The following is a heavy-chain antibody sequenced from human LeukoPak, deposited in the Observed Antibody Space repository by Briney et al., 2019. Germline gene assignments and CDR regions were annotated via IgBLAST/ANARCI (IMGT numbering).Heavy chain of an antibody. CDR1: GGSISSYY. CDR3: GGLQVAAGTIDY. Sequence: SETLSLTCSVSGGSISSYYWSWIRQPPGKGLEWIGYIYYSGSTNYNPSLKSRVTISVDTSKNQFSLKLSSVTAADTAVYYCGGLQVAAGTIDYWGQGTLVTVSS. D-gene: IGHD6-13*01. V-gene: IGHV4-59*01. J-gene: IGHJ4*02. CDR2: IYYSGST.